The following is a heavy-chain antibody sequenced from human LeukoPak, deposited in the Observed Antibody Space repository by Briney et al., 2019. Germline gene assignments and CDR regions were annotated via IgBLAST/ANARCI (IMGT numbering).Heavy chain of an antibody. D-gene: IGHD3-22*01. CDR2: IYYSGSI. Sequence: SETLSLTRTVSGGSISSHSWSWIRQPPGKGLEWIGNIYYSGSIKYNPSLKSRVTTSVDTSKNQFSLKLSSVTAADTAVYYCAGDQNYDSSGSFGMDVWGQGTTVTVS. J-gene: IGHJ6*02. V-gene: IGHV4-59*11. CDR3: AGDQNYDSSGSFGMDV. CDR1: GGSISSHS.